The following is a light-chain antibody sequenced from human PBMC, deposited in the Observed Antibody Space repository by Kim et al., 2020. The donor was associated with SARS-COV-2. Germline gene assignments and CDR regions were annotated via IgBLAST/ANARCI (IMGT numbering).Light chain of an antibody. CDR2: YDK. Sequence: SYELTQPPSVSLAPGKTASITCGGDNIGRRSVHWYQQKSGQAPVLIMSYDKDRPSGIPERISGSNSGNTATLVISGVEVGDEADYFCQVWGSSGDHGVLGGGTQLTVL. V-gene: IGLV3-21*01. CDR1: NIGRRS. CDR3: QVWGSSGDHGV. J-gene: IGLJ3*02.